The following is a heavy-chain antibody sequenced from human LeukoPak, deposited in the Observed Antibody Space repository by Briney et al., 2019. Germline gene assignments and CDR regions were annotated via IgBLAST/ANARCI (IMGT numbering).Heavy chain of an antibody. CDR1: GFTFSNFW. D-gene: IGHD6-19*01. Sequence: GGSLRLSCAASGFTFSNFWMSWVRPTPGMGLEWVANIKPDGSEKYYMDSVKDRFTISRDNAKKSMYLQMNFLRAEDTALYYCAKTTLAVAGTGYAFDMWGQGTMVTVSS. CDR2: IKPDGSEK. V-gene: IGHV3-7*01. CDR3: AKTTLAVAGTGYAFDM. J-gene: IGHJ3*02.